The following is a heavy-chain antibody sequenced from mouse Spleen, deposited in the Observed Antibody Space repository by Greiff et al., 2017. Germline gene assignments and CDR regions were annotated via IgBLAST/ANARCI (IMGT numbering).Heavy chain of an antibody. CDR2: IDPSDSYT. CDR3: ARHPYAMDY. Sequence: VQLQQPGAELVMPGASVKLSCKASGYTFTSYWMHWVKQRPGQGLEWIGEIDPSDSYTNYNQKFKGKATLTVDKSSSTAYMQLSSLTSEDSAVYYCARHPYAMDYWGQGTSVTVSS. V-gene: IGHV1-69*01. CDR1: GYTFTSYW. J-gene: IGHJ4*01.